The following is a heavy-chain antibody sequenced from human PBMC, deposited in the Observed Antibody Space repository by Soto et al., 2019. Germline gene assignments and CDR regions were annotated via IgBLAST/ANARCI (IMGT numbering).Heavy chain of an antibody. D-gene: IGHD2-2*01. CDR3: ARALPVAKGGFDP. CDR2: IYTAGGT. J-gene: IGHJ5*02. Sequence: EVQLVETGGGLIQPGGSLRLSCAASGFTVSNTYMTWVRQPPGKGLECASVIYTAGGTNYADSVKGRFIISRDNSKNTLYLQMNSVRAEDTAVYYCARALPVAKGGFDPWGQGTLVTVSS. CDR1: GFTVSNTY. V-gene: IGHV3-53*02.